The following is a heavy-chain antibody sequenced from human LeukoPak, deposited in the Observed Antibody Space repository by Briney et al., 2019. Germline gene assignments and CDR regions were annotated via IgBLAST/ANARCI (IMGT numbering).Heavy chain of an antibody. CDR2: ISGGGGTT. J-gene: IGHJ4*02. Sequence: GGSLRLSCAASGFTFRSYAMSWVRQAPGKGLEWISAISGGGGTTYYADSVEGRFTISTDNSKNALYLQMSSLRAEDTAVYYCAKAEEQWLVPSFDSWGQGTLVTVSS. V-gene: IGHV3-23*01. CDR3: AKAEEQWLVPSFDS. CDR1: GFTFRSYA. D-gene: IGHD6-19*01.